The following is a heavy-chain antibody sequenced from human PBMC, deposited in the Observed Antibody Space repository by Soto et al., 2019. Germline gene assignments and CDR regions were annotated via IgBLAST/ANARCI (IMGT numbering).Heavy chain of an antibody. Sequence: PGGSLRLSCAASGFTFSSYAMSWVRQAPGEGLEWVSAISGSGGSTYYADSVKGRFTISRDNSKNTLYLQMNSLRAEDTAVYYCATPGSYDFWSGYSDPEYYFDYWGQGTLVTVSS. CDR3: ATPGSYDFWSGYSDPEYYFDY. J-gene: IGHJ4*02. CDR2: ISGSGGST. V-gene: IGHV3-23*01. D-gene: IGHD3-3*01. CDR1: GFTFSSYA.